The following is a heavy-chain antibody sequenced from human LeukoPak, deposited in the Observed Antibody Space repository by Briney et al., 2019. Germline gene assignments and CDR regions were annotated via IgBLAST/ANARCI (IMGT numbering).Heavy chain of an antibody. CDR3: ASSLEYSGYWITFGGVIDFDY. D-gene: IGHD3-16*02. Sequence: PSETLSLTCTVSGYSISSGYYWGWIRQPPGKGLEWIGSIYHSGSTYYNPSLKSRVTISVDTSKNQFSLKLSSVTAADTAVYYCASSLEYSGYWITFGGVIDFDYWGQGTLVTVSS. CDR1: GYSISSGYY. CDR2: IYHSGST. J-gene: IGHJ4*02. V-gene: IGHV4-38-2*02.